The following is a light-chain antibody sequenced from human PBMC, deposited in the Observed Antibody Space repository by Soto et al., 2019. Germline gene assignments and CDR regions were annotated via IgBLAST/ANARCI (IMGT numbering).Light chain of an antibody. CDR3: SSYTYGGTLV. CDR1: TSDVGAYDY. J-gene: IGLJ3*02. Sequence: QSALTQPASVSGSPGQSVTISCTGTTSDVGAYDYVSWYQHHPGKAPKLIIYEVTNRPSGVSNRLSGSKSGATASLTISGVQAEDEADYYCSSYTYGGTLVFGGGTKVTVL. V-gene: IGLV2-14*01. CDR2: EVT.